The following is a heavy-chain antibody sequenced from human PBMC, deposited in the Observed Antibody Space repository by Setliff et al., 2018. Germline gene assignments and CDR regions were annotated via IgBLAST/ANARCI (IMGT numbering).Heavy chain of an antibody. V-gene: IGHV4-59*11. CDR1: GGSISSHY. Sequence: PSETLSLTCTASGGSISSHYWSWIRQPPGKGLEWIGYISYTGRTNFTPSFKSRVTMSVDTSKSQFSLKLSSVTAADTAVYYCAAVVATSLNYVDNWGQGTLVTVSS. CDR2: ISYTGRT. D-gene: IGHD5-12*01. J-gene: IGHJ4*02. CDR3: AAVVATSLNYVDN.